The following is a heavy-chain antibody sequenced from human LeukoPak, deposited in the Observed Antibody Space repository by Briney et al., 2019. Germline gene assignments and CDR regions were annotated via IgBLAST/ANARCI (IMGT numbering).Heavy chain of an antibody. Sequence: SQTLSLTCAISGDSVSSNSAAWNWIRQSPSRGLEWLGRTYYRSKWYNGYAVSVKSRITINPDTSKNQFSLQLNSVTPEDTAVYYCARDGLGGYDSSGYSYYYYMDVWGKGTTVTVSS. D-gene: IGHD3-22*01. CDR3: ARDGLGGYDSSGYSYYYYMDV. CDR2: TYYRSKWYN. CDR1: GDSVSSNSAA. J-gene: IGHJ6*03. V-gene: IGHV6-1*01.